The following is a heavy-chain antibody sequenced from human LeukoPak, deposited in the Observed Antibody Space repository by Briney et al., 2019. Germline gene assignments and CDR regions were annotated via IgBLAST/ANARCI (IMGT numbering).Heavy chain of an antibody. CDR1: GFTFSSYA. Sequence: PGRSLRLSCAASGFTFSSYAMHWVRQAPGKGLEWVSVISGSGGSTNYADFVKGRFTISRDNSKNTLYLQMNSLRAEDTAVYYCAKPEDRYSSPDYWGQGTLVTVSS. CDR3: AKPEDRYSSPDY. CDR2: ISGSGGST. J-gene: IGHJ4*02. V-gene: IGHV3-23*01. D-gene: IGHD6-13*01.